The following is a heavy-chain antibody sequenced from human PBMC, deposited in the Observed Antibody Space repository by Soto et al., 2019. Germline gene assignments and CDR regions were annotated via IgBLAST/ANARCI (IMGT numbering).Heavy chain of an antibody. CDR3: ARDDGGDPTFYFDY. J-gene: IGHJ4*02. V-gene: IGHV1-18*01. CDR1: GYTFTSYG. CDR2: ISAYNGNT. Sequence: ASVKVSCKASGYTFTSYGISWVRQAPGQGLEWMGWISAYNGNTNYAQKLQGRVTMTTDTSTSTAYMELRSLRSDDTAVYYCARDDGGDPTFYFDYWGQGTLVTVSS. D-gene: IGHD2-21*02.